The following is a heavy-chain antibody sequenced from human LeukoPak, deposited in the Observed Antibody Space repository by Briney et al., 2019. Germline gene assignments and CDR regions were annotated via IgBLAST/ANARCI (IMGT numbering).Heavy chain of an antibody. Sequence: SVKVSCKASGGTFSSYAISWVRQAPGQGLEWMGRIIPIFGIANYAQKFQDRVTITADKSTSTAYMELSSLRSEDTAVYYCARGTSSRETWYFDLWGRGTLVTVSS. CDR2: IIPIFGIA. CDR3: ARGTSSRETWYFDL. J-gene: IGHJ2*01. V-gene: IGHV1-69*04. CDR1: GGTFSSYA. D-gene: IGHD6-13*01.